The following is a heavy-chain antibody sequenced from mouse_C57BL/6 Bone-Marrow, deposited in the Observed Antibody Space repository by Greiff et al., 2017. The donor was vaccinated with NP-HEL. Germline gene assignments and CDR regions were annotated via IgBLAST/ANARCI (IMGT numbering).Heavy chain of an antibody. CDR3: ARDPYGGY. CDR2: ISDGGSYT. D-gene: IGHD1-1*01. J-gene: IGHJ2*01. V-gene: IGHV5-4*01. Sequence: EVHLVESGGGLVKPGGFLKLSCAASGFTFSSYAMSWVRQTPEKRLEWVATISDGGSYTYYPDNVKGRFTISRDNAKNNLYLQMSHLKSEDTAMYYCARDPYGGYWGQGTTLTVSS. CDR1: GFTFSSYA.